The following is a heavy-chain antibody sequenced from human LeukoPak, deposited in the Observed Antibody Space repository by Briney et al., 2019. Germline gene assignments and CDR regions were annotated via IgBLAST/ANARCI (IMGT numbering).Heavy chain of an antibody. D-gene: IGHD2-2*01. CDR3: ARFCSSTSCYYRSSDY. V-gene: IGHV4-38-2*02. CDR1: GYSISSGYY. CDR2: IYHSGST. J-gene: IGHJ4*02. Sequence: SETLSLTCTVSGYSISSGYYWGWIRQPPGKGLEWIGSIYHSGSTYYNPSLKSRVTMSVDTSKNQFSLKLSSVTALDTAVYYCARFCSSTSCYYRSSDYWGRGTLVTVSS.